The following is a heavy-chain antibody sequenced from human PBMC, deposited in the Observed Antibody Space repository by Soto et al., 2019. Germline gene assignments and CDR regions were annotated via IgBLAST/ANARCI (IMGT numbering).Heavy chain of an antibody. V-gene: IGHV1-24*01. Sequence: GASVKVSCKVSGYTLTELSMHWVRQAPGKGLEWMGGFDPEDGETIYAQKFQGRVTMTEDTSTDTAYMELSSLRSEDTAVYYCATVDIRRDGYHRNFDYWGQGTLVPVSS. CDR1: GYTLTELS. D-gene: IGHD5-12*01. J-gene: IGHJ4*02. CDR2: FDPEDGET. CDR3: ATVDIRRDGYHRNFDY.